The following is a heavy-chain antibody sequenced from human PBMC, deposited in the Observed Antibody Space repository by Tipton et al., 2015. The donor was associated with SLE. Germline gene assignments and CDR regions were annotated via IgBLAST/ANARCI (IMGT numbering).Heavy chain of an antibody. CDR3: ARQGFAGAYSGLDY. J-gene: IGHJ4*02. D-gene: IGHD1-26*01. CDR2: TFTSGYT. Sequence: TLSLTCAVYGGSFSGYYWSWIRQPPGKGLEWIGYTFTSGYTKYNPSLRSRVSISIDTSKDQFSLNLSSVTAADTAIYYCARQGFAGAYSGLDYWGQGTLVTVSS. V-gene: IGHV4-4*09. CDR1: GGSFSGYY.